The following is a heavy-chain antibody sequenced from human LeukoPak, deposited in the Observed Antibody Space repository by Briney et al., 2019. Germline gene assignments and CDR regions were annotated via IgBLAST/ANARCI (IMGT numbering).Heavy chain of an antibody. CDR3: AKDSRRVVVAATSDY. J-gene: IGHJ4*02. D-gene: IGHD2-15*01. CDR1: GFTFSSYA. CDR2: ISGSGGST. V-gene: IGHV3-23*01. Sequence: GGSLRLSCAASGFTFSSYAMSWDRQAPGKGLEWVSAISGSGGSTYYADSVKGRFTISRDNSKNTLYLQMNSLRAEDTAVYYCAKDSRRVVVAATSDYWGQGTLVTVSS.